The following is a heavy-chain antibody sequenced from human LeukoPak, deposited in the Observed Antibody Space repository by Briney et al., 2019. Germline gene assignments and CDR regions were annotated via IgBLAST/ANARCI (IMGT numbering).Heavy chain of an antibody. V-gene: IGHV1-2*02. D-gene: IGHD3-10*01. CDR2: IYPKSGAT. CDR1: GYTFTGHH. J-gene: IGHJ5*02. Sequence: ASVMVSCKASGYTFTGHHMHWIRQAPGHGLEWMGWIYPKSGATHYAQKFQGRVTMTIDTPISTAYMDLSSLMYDDTAVYYCARDSGTTGEVKFDPWGQGTLVTVSS. CDR3: ARDSGTTGEVKFDP.